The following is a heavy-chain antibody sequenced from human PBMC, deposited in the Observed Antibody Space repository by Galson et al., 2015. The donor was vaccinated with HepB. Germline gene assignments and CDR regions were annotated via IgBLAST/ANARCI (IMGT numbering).Heavy chain of an antibody. Sequence: SLRLSCAASGFTFSSYAMHWVRQAPGKGLEWVAVISYDGSNKYYADSVKGRFTISRDNSKNTLYLQMNSLRAEDTAVYYCARDFSRGSYYNGYFQHWGQGTLVTVSS. D-gene: IGHD1-26*01. CDR1: GFTFSSYA. V-gene: IGHV3-30-3*01. CDR3: ARDFSRGSYYNGYFQH. CDR2: ISYDGSNK. J-gene: IGHJ1*01.